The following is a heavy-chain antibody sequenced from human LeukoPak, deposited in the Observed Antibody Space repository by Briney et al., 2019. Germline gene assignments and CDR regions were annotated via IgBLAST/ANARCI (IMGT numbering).Heavy chain of an antibody. D-gene: IGHD2-2*01. CDR2: ISSSGSTI. CDR1: GFTFSSYE. V-gene: IGHV3-48*03. J-gene: IGHJ6*03. Sequence: GGSLRLSCAASGFTFSSYEMNWVRQAPGKGLEWVPYISSSGSTIYYADSVKGRFTISRDNAKNSLYLQMNSLRAEDTAVYYCARAGRYCSSTSCFFNYYYYMDVWGKGTTVTVSS. CDR3: ARAGRYCSSTSCFFNYYYYMDV.